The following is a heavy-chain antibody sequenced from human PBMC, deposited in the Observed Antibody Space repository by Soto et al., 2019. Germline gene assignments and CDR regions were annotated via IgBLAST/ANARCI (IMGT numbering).Heavy chain of an antibody. D-gene: IGHD3-3*01. CDR2: VGPTDSYS. CDR3: ERESYYTERNDFTYHTCPMEX. CDR1: GYSFTNYW. Sequence: GESLKISCKGPGYSFTNYWITWVRQMPGKGLELLVIVGPTDSYSNYSPSFQVYVTISAYKSIITAYLQWSSLNSSDPAMYYCERESYYTERNDFTYHTCPMEXWGRGTRVTVS. V-gene: IGHV5-10-1*01. J-gene: IGHJ6*02.